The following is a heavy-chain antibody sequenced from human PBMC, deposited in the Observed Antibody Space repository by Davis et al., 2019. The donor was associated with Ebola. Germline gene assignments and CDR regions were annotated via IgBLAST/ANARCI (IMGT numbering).Heavy chain of an antibody. CDR3: TRAESGHSYGYVADGYYYYGMDV. Sequence: SQTLSLTCAVSSGSVSSDYWWTWVRQPPGQGLEWIGEIFHLGYSNYNPSLKSRVTISLDKSKNELSLKLTSVTAADTAVYYCTRAESGHSYGYVADGYYYYGMDVWGQGTTVTVSS. CDR2: IFHLGYS. CDR1: SGSVSSDYW. D-gene: IGHD5-18*01. J-gene: IGHJ6*02. V-gene: IGHV4-4*02.